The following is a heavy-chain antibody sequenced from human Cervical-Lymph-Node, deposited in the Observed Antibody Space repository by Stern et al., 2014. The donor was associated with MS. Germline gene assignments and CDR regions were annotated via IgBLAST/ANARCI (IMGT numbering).Heavy chain of an antibody. D-gene: IGHD1-26*01. J-gene: IGHJ4*02. V-gene: IGHV3-21*01. CDR1: GFSFGVET. CDR3: ASAAPRGY. CDR2: ISSSISFI. Sequence: EVKLVESGGGLVKPGGSLRLSCAASGFSFGVETMHWVRQSPGKVLDWVSSISSSISFIQYADSVKGRFTISRDNVNNSLFLQMSSLTVEDTAVYYCASAAPRGYWGQGTLVAVSS.